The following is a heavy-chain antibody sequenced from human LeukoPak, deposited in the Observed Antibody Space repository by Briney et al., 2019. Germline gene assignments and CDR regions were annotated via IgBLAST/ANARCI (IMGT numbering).Heavy chain of an antibody. CDR2: INSDGSST. CDR3: AREGRFGELLIRHDAFDI. CDR1: GFTFSNYW. V-gene: IGHV3-74*01. D-gene: IGHD3-10*01. Sequence: GGSLRLSCAASGFTFSNYWMHWVRQAPGKGLVWVSRINSDGSSTSYADSVKGRFTISRDNAKNTLYLQMNSLRAEDTAVYYCAREGRFGELLIRHDAFDIWGQGTMVTVSS. J-gene: IGHJ3*02.